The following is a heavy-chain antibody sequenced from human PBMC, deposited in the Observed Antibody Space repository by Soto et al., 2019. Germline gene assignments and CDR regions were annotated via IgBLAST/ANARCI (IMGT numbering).Heavy chain of an antibody. J-gene: IGHJ6*02. CDR1: GGSISSYY. Sequence: QVQLQESGPGLVKPSETLSLTCTVSGGSISSYYWSWIRQPPGKGLEWIGYIYYSGSTNYNPSLKSRVTITVDTSKNQFSLKLSSVTAADTAVYYCARAFSWRFGEPWGGDVWGQGTTVTVSS. V-gene: IGHV4-59*01. D-gene: IGHD3-10*01. CDR3: ARAFSWRFGEPWGGDV. CDR2: IYYSGST.